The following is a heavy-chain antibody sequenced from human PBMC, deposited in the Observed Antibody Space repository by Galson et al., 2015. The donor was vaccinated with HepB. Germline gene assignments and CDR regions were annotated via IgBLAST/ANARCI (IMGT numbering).Heavy chain of an antibody. Sequence: SLRLSCAASGFTFSSYSMNWVRQAPGKGLEWVSSISSSSSYIYYADSVKGRFTISRDNAKNSLYLQMNSLRAEDTAVYYCARDRSFSGPTTYYYYGMDVWGQGTTVTVSS. V-gene: IGHV3-21*01. CDR1: GFTFSSYS. CDR2: ISSSSSYI. D-gene: IGHD3-10*01. CDR3: ARDRSFSGPTTYYYYGMDV. J-gene: IGHJ6*02.